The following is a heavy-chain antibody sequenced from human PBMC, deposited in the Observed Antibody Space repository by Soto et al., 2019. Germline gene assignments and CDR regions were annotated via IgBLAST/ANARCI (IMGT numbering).Heavy chain of an antibody. D-gene: IGHD6-6*01. CDR1: GYTFTSYD. Sequence: ASVKVSCKASGYTFTSYDINWVRQATGQGLEWMGWMNPNRGNTGYAQKFQGRVTMTRNTSISTAYMELSSLRSEDTAVYYCARSRAGIAARPSDYWGQGTLVTVSS. CDR3: ARSRAGIAARPSDY. V-gene: IGHV1-8*01. J-gene: IGHJ4*02. CDR2: MNPNRGNT.